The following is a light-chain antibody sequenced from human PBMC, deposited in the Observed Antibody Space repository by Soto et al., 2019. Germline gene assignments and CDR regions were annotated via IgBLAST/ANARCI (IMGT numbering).Light chain of an antibody. J-gene: IGLJ2*01. CDR1: SSNIETNT. CDR2: NNN. Sequence: QSVLTQPPSASGTPGQRVTISCSGSSSNIETNTVDWYQHLPGTAPKVLIFNNNQRPSGVPDRVSGSKSGTSASLAISGLQSEDETHYYCAVWDDSLSGMIFGGGTKLTVL. V-gene: IGLV1-44*01. CDR3: AVWDDSLSGMI.